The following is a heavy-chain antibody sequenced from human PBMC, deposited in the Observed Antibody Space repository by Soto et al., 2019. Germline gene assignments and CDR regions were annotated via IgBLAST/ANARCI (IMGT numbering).Heavy chain of an antibody. V-gene: IGHV1-18*01. D-gene: IGHD1-26*01. CDR3: AREQVGACVY. CDR1: GYTFTSYG. Sequence: QVQLVQSEIEVKKPGASVKVSCKASGYTFTSYGITWVRQAPGQGLEWMGWISAYNGNTGYAPKFQGRVTMTTDTATSTGCLVLRSLKSDDTAVYYCAREQVGACVYWGQGTLVTVSS. CDR2: ISAYNGNT. J-gene: IGHJ4*02.